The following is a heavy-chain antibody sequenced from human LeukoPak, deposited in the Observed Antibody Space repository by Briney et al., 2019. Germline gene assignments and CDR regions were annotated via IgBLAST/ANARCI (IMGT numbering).Heavy chain of an antibody. J-gene: IGHJ4*02. D-gene: IGHD6-6*01. CDR1: GFTFSGYW. Sequence: GGSLRLSCAASGFTFSGYWMSWVRQAPGKGLEWVANIKQDGGERYYVNSVKGRFTISRDNAKNSLYLQMNSLRAEDTAVYFCAMIEQVVSNVEGGYWGQGTLVTVSS. CDR3: AMIEQVVSNVEGGY. CDR2: IKQDGGER. V-gene: IGHV3-7*01.